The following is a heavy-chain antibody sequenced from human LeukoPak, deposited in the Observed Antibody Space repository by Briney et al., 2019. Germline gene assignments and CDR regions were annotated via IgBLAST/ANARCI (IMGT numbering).Heavy chain of an antibody. CDR3: ARDLGSSSWYYFDY. CDR2: IYYSGST. CDR1: GGSISSGDYY. V-gene: IGHV4-30-4*01. Sequence: PSETLSLTCTVSGGSISSGDYYWSWIRQPPGKGLWWIGYIYYSGSTYYNPSLKSRVTRSVDTSKNQFSLKLSSVTAADTAVYYCARDLGSSSWYYFDYWGQGTLVTVSS. J-gene: IGHJ4*02. D-gene: IGHD6-13*01.